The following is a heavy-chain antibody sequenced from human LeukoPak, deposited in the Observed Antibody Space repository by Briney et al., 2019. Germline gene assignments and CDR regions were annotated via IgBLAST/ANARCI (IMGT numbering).Heavy chain of an antibody. CDR3: AKRPGYCTNGVCHTFDY. Sequence: SETLSLTCTVSGGSISSSIYYWGWIRQPPGKGLEWIGSIYYSGSTYYNPSLKSRVTISVDTSKNQFSLKLSSVTAADTAVYYCAKRPGYCTNGVCHTFDYWGQGTLVTVSS. CDR2: IYYSGST. J-gene: IGHJ4*02. V-gene: IGHV4-39*01. D-gene: IGHD2-8*01. CDR1: GGSISSSIYY.